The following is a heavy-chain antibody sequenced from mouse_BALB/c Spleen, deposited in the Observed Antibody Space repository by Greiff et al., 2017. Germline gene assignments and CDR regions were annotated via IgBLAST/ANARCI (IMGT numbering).Heavy chain of an antibody. D-gene: IGHD2-4*01. Sequence: VQLKESGGGLVKPGGSLKLSCAASGFTFSSYTMSWVRQTPEKRLEWVATISSGGSYTYYPDSVKGRFTISRDNAKNTLYLQMSSLKSEDTAMYYCTRSTMITTTGYAMDYWGQGTSVTVSS. CDR2: ISSGGSYT. CDR1: GFTFSSYT. J-gene: IGHJ4*01. CDR3: TRSTMITTTGYAMDY. V-gene: IGHV5-6-4*01.